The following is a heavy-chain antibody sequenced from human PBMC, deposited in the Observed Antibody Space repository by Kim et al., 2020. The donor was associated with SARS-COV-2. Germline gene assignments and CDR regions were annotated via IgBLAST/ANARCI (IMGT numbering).Heavy chain of an antibody. Sequence: GGSLRLSCAASGFTVSSNYMSWVRQAPGKGLEWVSVIYSGGSTYYADSVKGRFTISRHNSKNTLYLQMNSLRAEDTAVYYCARDLGIGGGLNYYYYYGMDVWGQGTPVTVSS. CDR3: ARDLGIGGGLNYYYYYGMDV. CDR2: IYSGGST. V-gene: IGHV3-53*04. D-gene: IGHD1-26*01. J-gene: IGHJ6*02. CDR1: GFTVSSNY.